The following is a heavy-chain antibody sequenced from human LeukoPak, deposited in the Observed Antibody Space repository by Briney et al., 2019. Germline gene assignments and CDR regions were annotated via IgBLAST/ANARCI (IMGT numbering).Heavy chain of an antibody. CDR1: GGSISSGGYS. Sequence: SETLSLTCAVSGGSISSGGYSWSWIRQPPGKGLEWIGYIYQSGSTYYNPSLKSRVTISVDRSKNQFSLKLSSVAAADTAVYYCAREGPQGVDYWGQGSLVTVSS. CDR2: IYQSGST. CDR3: AREGPQGVDY. J-gene: IGHJ4*02. V-gene: IGHV4-30-2*01.